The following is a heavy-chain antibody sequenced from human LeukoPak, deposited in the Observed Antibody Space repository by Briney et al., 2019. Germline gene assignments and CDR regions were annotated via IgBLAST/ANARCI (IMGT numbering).Heavy chain of an antibody. CDR1: GGSISSGDYY. J-gene: IGHJ3*02. Sequence: SETLSLTCTVSGGSISSGDYYWSWIRQPPGKGLEGIGYIYYSGSTYYNPSLKSRVTISVDTSKNQFSLKLSSVTAADTAVYYCARDAGSHHDAFDIWGQGTMVTVSS. D-gene: IGHD2-15*01. V-gene: IGHV4-30-4*01. CDR2: IYYSGST. CDR3: ARDAGSHHDAFDI.